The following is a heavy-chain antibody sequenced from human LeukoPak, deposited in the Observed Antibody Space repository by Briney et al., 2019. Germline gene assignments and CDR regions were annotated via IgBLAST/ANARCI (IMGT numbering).Heavy chain of an antibody. Sequence: GRSLRLSCEASGFSFSRYGMDWVRQAPGKGLGWVAAIWYDGSNENYADSVKGRFTISRDNSKNTLFLEMNSLRAEDTAVYYCARDGGSGSRRSFGDFWGQGTPVIVSS. D-gene: IGHD3-10*01. V-gene: IGHV3-33*01. CDR2: IWYDGSNE. J-gene: IGHJ4*02. CDR1: GFSFSRYG. CDR3: ARDGGSGSRRSFGDF.